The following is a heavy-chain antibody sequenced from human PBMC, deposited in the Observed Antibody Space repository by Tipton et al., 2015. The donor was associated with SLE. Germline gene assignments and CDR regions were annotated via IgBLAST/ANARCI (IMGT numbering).Heavy chain of an antibody. Sequence: LVKPSETLSLTCAVSGGAIRSSNYWGWIRQSPGKGLEWIASIYYSGSTYYNLSLKSRVTISVDTSKNQFSLKLSSVTAADTAVYYCARDSSLVPNWFDPWGQGTLVTVSS. V-gene: IGHV4-39*07. CDR2: IYYSGST. D-gene: IGHD2-2*01. CDR1: GGAIRSSNY. J-gene: IGHJ5*02. CDR3: ARDSSLVPNWFDP.